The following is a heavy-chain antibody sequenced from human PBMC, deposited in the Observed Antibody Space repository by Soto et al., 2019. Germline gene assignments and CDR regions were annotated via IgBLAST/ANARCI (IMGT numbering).Heavy chain of an antibody. CDR1: GGSFSPNY. CDR2: IYYIGTT. V-gene: IGHV4-59*06. Sequence: TSETLSLTCTVSGGSFSPNYWSWIRQHPGKGLEWIGYIYYIGTTYYNPSLKSRATISVDTSKNHFSLKLPSVTAADTAVYYCARSIDSWGQGTLVTVSS. J-gene: IGHJ5*01. CDR3: ARSIDS.